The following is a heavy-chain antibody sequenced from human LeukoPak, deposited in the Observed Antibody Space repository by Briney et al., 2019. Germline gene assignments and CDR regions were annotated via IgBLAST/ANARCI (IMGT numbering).Heavy chain of an antibody. J-gene: IGHJ4*02. CDR3: ARVGSWYYFDY. Sequence: SETLSLTCTVSGGSISSGSYYWSWIRQPAGKGLEWIGRIYTSGSTNYNPSLKSRVTISIDMSKNQFSLKLTSVTAADTAMYYCARVGSWYYFDYWGQGILVTVSS. D-gene: IGHD6-19*01. V-gene: IGHV4-61*02. CDR2: IYTSGST. CDR1: GGSISSGSYY.